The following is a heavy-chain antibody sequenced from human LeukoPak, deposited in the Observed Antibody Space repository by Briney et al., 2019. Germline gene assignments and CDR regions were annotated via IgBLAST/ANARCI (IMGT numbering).Heavy chain of an antibody. V-gene: IGHV1-46*01. D-gene: IGHD2-2*01. CDR3: ARDCSSTRCQGPVFDN. CDR2: IHPSGGNT. Sequence: ASVKVSCKASGYTFTSNYMHWVRQAPGQGLEWMGIIHPSGGNTNYAQKFQGRVAMTRDTSTSTVYMELSSLRSEDTAIYYCARDCSSTRCQGPVFDNWGQGTLVTVSS. CDR1: GYTFTSNY. J-gene: IGHJ4*02.